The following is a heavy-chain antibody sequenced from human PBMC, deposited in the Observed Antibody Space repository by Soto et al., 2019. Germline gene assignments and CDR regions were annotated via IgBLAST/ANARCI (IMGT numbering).Heavy chain of an antibody. D-gene: IGHD2-2*01. CDR2: ISWNSGSI. V-gene: IGHV3-9*01. CDR3: AKALGFYCSSTSCPFDY. CDR1: GFTFDDYA. Sequence: PGGSLRLSCAASGFTFDDYAMHWVRQAPGKGLEWVSGISWNSGSIGYADSVKGRFTISRDNAKNSLYLQMNSLRAEDTALYYCAKALGFYCSSTSCPFDYWGQGTLVTVSS. J-gene: IGHJ4*02.